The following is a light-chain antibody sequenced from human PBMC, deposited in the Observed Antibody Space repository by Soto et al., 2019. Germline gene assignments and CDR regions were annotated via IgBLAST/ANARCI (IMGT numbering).Light chain of an antibody. CDR1: QSIGTY. CDR3: QESHST. CDR2: AAS. Sequence: DAQMTQSPSSLSASVGDSVTITCRASQSIGTYLDWYQHKPGKAPKLLIYAASSLQSGVPSRFSGSGSGTVFTLIISSLQPEDFATYYCQESHSTFGQGTKLEIK. V-gene: IGKV1-39*01. J-gene: IGKJ2*01.